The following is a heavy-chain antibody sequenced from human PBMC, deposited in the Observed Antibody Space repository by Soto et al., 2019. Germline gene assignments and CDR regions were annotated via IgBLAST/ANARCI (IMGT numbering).Heavy chain of an antibody. Sequence: EVQLVESGGGLVQPGGSLRLSCAASGFTFRNYDMHWVRQATGNGLEWVSAIGTIGDTFYADSVKGRFTISRDNAKNSLFLQMNSLRAGDTAVYYCARDATYGPGRRPDWYFDLWGRGTLVTVSS. J-gene: IGHJ2*01. D-gene: IGHD3-10*01. CDR3: ARDATYGPGRRPDWYFDL. CDR1: GFTFRNYD. V-gene: IGHV3-13*04. CDR2: IGTIGDT.